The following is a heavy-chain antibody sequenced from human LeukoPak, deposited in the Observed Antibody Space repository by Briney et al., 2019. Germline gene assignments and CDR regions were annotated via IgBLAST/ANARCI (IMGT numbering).Heavy chain of an antibody. J-gene: IGHJ4*02. CDR3: ARDQIGSLDY. D-gene: IGHD1-26*01. Sequence: GSLSFSCAASGFTLSNTWMAWVRQAPGKGLEWVANINQDGSTKQYVDSVKGRFTISRDNAKNSLHLQMNSLRAEDTAVYYCARDQIGSLDYWGQGNLHTVSS. CDR1: GFTLSNTW. V-gene: IGHV3-7*01. CDR2: INQDGSTK.